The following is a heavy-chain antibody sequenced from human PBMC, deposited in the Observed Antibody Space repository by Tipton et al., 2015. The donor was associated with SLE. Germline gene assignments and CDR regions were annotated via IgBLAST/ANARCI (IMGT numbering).Heavy chain of an antibody. CDR3: ARERYCSGASCYAPDY. CDR2: IYYSGST. V-gene: IGHV4-59*12. Sequence: TLSLTCTVSGGSISSYYWSWIRQPPGKGLEWIGYIYYSGSTNYNPSLKSRVTISVDTSKNQFSQKLSSVPAADTAVYYCARERYCSGASCYAPDYWGQGTLVTVSS. D-gene: IGHD2-2*01. J-gene: IGHJ4*02. CDR1: GGSISSYY.